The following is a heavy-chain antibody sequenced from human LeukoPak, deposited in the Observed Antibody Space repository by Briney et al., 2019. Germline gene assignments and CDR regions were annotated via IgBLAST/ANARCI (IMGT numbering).Heavy chain of an antibody. Sequence: GGSPRVSCAASGFTVSSNYMSWVRQAPGKGLEWVSVIYSGGSTYYADSVKGRFTISRDHSKHTLYLQMNSLRAEDTAVYYCARTPYGSGSQWGYFDYWGQGTLVTVSS. D-gene: IGHD3-10*01. CDR1: GFTVSSNY. CDR2: IYSGGST. J-gene: IGHJ4*02. V-gene: IGHV3-66*01. CDR3: ARTPYGSGSQWGYFDY.